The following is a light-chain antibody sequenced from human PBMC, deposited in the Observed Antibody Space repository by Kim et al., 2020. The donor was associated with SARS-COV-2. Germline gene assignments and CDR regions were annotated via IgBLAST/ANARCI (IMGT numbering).Light chain of an antibody. CDR2: RSD. CDR3: AAWDDRLSGRV. CDR1: SSNIERNY. J-gene: IGLJ2*01. V-gene: IGLV1-47*01. Sequence: QSVLTQPPSVSGTPGQRVTMSCSGSSSNIERNYVYWYQQVPGTAPKVLIYRSDQRPSGVPDRFSGSKSGTSASLAISGLRSEDEADYYCAAWDDRLSGRVFGGGTQLTVL.